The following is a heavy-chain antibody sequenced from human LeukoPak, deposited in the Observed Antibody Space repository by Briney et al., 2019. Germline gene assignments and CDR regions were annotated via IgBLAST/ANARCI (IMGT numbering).Heavy chain of an antibody. V-gene: IGHV1-46*01. J-gene: IGHJ5*02. CDR3: ATAGGYDFDWFDP. CDR1: GFTFSNYY. Sequence: ASVKVSCKTSGFTFSNYYMHWIRQAPGQGLEWMGVINPSGGSTDYAQKFQGRVTMTEDTSTDTAYMELSSLRSEDTAVYYCATAGGYDFDWFDPWGQGTLVTVSS. CDR2: INPSGGST. D-gene: IGHD5-12*01.